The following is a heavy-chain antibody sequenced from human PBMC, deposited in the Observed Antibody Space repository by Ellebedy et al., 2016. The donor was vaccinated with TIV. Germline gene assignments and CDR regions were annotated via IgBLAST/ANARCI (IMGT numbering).Heavy chain of an antibody. CDR3: ARAPFKGSSGWYNPTYYYYHMDV. Sequence: ASVKVSXXASGYTLFYYGINWVRQAPGQGLEWMGWINTYNGNTDYAQKFQGRVTMTTDTSTGTAYMELRSLTSDDTAVYYCARAPFKGSSGWYNPTYYYYHMDVWGSGTTVTV. D-gene: IGHD6-19*01. CDR2: INTYNGNT. V-gene: IGHV1-18*04. CDR1: GYTLFYYG. J-gene: IGHJ6*03.